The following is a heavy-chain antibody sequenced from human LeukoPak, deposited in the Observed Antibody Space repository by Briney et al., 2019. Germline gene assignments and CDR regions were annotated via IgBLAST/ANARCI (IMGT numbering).Heavy chain of an antibody. CDR1: GGSISSYY. Sequence: PSETLSLTCTVSGGSISSYYWSWIRQPPGKGLEWIGYIYYSGSTNYNPSLKSRVTISVDTSKNQFSLKLSSVTAADTAVYYCARRVAVAGTRDAFDIWGQGAMVTVSS. J-gene: IGHJ3*02. V-gene: IGHV4-59*08. CDR2: IYYSGST. D-gene: IGHD6-19*01. CDR3: ARRVAVAGTRDAFDI.